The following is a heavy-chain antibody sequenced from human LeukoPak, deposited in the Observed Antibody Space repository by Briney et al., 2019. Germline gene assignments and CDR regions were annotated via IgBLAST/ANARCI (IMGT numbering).Heavy chain of an antibody. D-gene: IGHD7-27*01. Sequence: GGSLRLSCAASGFTFSSYAMNWVRQAPGRGLEWVTTISGSGGITYYADSVKGRFTISRDNSKNTLYLQMNSLRAEDTAVYYCAKVGNDYYYGMDVWGQGTTVTVSS. V-gene: IGHV3-23*01. CDR1: GFTFSSYA. J-gene: IGHJ6*02. CDR3: AKVGNDYYYGMDV. CDR2: ISGSGGIT.